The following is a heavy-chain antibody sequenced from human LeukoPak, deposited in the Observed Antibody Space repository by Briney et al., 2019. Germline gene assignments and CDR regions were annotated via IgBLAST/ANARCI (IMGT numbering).Heavy chain of an antibody. CDR2: ISYDGSNK. V-gene: IGHV3-30*04. Sequence: GGSLRLSCAASGFTFSSYAMHWVRQAPGKGLEWVAVISYDGSNKYYADSVKGRFTISRDNSKNTLYLQMNSLRAEDTAVYYCAREGPTWGQGTLVTVSS. CDR3: AREGPT. CDR1: GFTFSSYA. J-gene: IGHJ5*02.